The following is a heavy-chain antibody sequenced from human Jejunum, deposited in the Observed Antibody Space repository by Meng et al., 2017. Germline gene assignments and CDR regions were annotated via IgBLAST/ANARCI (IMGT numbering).Heavy chain of an antibody. CDR1: GYTFTKYG. Sequence: QVQLEQSGSELKKPGASVQISCKASGYTFTKYGLHCVRQAPGQGLEWMGWINTNTGTPKYAQAFTGRFVFSLDTSVTTAYLQISSLKAEDTAVYFCARESYLDYWGQGTLVTVSS. CDR3: ARESYLDY. CDR2: INTNTGTP. V-gene: IGHV7-4-1*02. J-gene: IGHJ4*02.